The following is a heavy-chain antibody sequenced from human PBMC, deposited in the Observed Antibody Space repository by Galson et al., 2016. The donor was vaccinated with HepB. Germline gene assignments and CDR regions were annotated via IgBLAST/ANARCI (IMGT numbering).Heavy chain of an antibody. V-gene: IGHV3-7*03. CDR3: ARTYCGGDCITYDF. J-gene: IGHJ4*02. CDR1: GFTLSRYW. CDR2: INEDGSGK. D-gene: IGHD2-21*02. Sequence: SLRLSCAASGFTLSRYWMSWVRQAPGKGLEWVANINEDGSGKYYLESVKGRFTISRDNAKRSIYLQMNSLRVADTAVYYSARTYCGGDCITYDFWSQGTLVTVSS.